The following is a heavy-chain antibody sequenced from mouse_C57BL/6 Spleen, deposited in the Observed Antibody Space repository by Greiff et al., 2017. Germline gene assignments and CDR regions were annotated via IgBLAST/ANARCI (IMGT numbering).Heavy chain of an antibody. CDR3: ARTDYAYFDY. J-gene: IGHJ2*01. V-gene: IGHV5-4*03. Sequence: EVKLVESGGGLVKPGGSLKLSCAASGFTFSSYAMSWVRQTPEKRLEWVATISDGGSYTYYPDNVKGRFTISRDNAKTNLYLQMSHLKSEDTAMYYCARTDYAYFDYWGQGTTLTVSS. CDR2: ISDGGSYT. D-gene: IGHD2-4*01. CDR1: GFTFSSYA.